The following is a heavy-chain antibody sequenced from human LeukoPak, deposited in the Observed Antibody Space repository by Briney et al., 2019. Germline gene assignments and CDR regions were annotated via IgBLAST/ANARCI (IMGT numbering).Heavy chain of an antibody. Sequence: GASVKVSCKASGYTFSDYYMHWVRQAPGQGLEWMGWINLSSGGTNYAQKFQGRVTMTRDTSISTVYMEVSSLRSDDTAVHYCARRKDTSGYDYWGQGTLVTVSS. D-gene: IGHD3-22*01. J-gene: IGHJ4*02. CDR2: INLSSGGT. V-gene: IGHV1-2*02. CDR1: GYTFSDYY. CDR3: ARRKDTSGYDY.